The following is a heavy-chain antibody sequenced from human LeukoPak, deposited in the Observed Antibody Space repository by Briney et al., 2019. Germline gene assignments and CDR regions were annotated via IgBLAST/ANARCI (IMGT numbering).Heavy chain of an antibody. CDR1: GFTFSSYA. J-gene: IGHJ3*02. CDR3: ARAGSSDAFDI. CDR2: ISSNGGST. Sequence: GGSLRLPCAASGFTFSSYAMHWVRQAPGKGLEYVSAISSNGGSTYYANSVKGRFTISRDNSKNTLYLQMGSLRAEDMAVYYCARAGSSDAFDIWGQGTMVTVSS. V-gene: IGHV3-64*01.